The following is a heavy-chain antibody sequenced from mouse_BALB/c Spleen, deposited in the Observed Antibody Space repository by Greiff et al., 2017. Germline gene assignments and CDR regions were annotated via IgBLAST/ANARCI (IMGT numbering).Heavy chain of an antibody. CDR1: GFTFSSFG. CDR2: ISSGSSTI. CDR3: ARFWGDNAMDY. D-gene: IGHD3-3*01. V-gene: IGHV5-17*02. J-gene: IGHJ4*01. Sequence: EVKLMESGGGLVQPGGSRKLSCAASGFTFSSFGMHWVRQAPEKGLEWVAYISSGSSTIYYADTVKGRFTISRDNPKNTLFLQMTSLRSEDTAMYYCARFWGDNAMDYWGQGTSVTVSS.